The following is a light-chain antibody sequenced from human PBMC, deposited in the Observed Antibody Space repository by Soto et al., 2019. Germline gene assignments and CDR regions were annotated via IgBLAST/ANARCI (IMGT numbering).Light chain of an antibody. Sequence: QGVLTQAPSASGTPGQMVTISCSGSSSNIGSNYVYWYQQLPGTAPKLLIYRNNQRPSGVPDRFSGSKSGTSASLAISGLRSEDEADYYCAAWDDSLSGWVFGGGTQLTVL. CDR3: AAWDDSLSGWV. J-gene: IGLJ3*02. V-gene: IGLV1-47*01. CDR2: RNN. CDR1: SSNIGSNY.